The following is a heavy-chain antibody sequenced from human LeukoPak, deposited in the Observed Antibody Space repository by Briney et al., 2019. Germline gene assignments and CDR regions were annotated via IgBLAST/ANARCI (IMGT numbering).Heavy chain of an antibody. D-gene: IGHD4-17*01. J-gene: IGHJ4*02. CDR1: EFTFDDYG. CDR3: ARVRGGDYAFDY. Sequence: GGSLRLSCAASEFTFDDYGMSWVRQAPGKGLEWVSGINRNGGSTGYADSVKDRFTISRDNAQNSLYLQMNSLRAEDTAVYYFARVRGGDYAFDYWGQGTLVTVSS. V-gene: IGHV3-20*04. CDR2: INRNGGST.